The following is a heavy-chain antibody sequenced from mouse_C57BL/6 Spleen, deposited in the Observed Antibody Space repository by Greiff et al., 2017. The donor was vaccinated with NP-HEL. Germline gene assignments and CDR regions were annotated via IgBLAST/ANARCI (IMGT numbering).Heavy chain of an antibody. CDR2: IDPETGGT. Sequence: VKLMESGAELVRPGASVTLSCKASGYTFTDYEMHWVKQTPVHGLEWIGAIDPETGGTAYNQKFKGKAILTADKSSSTAYMELRSLTSEDSAVYYCTRLGEFAYWGQGTLVTVSA. V-gene: IGHV1-15*01. D-gene: IGHD4-1*01. CDR1: GYTFTDYE. J-gene: IGHJ3*01. CDR3: TRLGEFAY.